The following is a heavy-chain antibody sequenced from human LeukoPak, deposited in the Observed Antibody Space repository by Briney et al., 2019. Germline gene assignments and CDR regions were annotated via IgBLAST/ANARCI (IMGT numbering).Heavy chain of an antibody. CDR3: TRGASDYWGENYLDY. CDR2: MNPNSGTV. J-gene: IGHJ4*02. V-gene: IGHV1-8*01. CDR1: GYSFINYD. Sequence: ASVKVSCKASGYSFINYDINWVRQATGHGLEWMGWMNPNSGTVGYAQKFQGRVTMTRNASISAAYMELSSLTSEDAAVYYCTRGASDYWGENYLDYWGQGSLVTVSS. D-gene: IGHD7-27*01.